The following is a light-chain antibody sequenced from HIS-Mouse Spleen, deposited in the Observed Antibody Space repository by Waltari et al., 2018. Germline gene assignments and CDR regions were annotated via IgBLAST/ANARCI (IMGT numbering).Light chain of an antibody. CDR3: CSYAGSSTFPV. Sequence: QSALTQPASVSGSPGQSITISCTGTSSDVGSYNLVSWYQQHPGKAPKLMIYEGSKLPSWVSNRVSGSKSGNTASLTISGLQAEDEADYYCCSYAGSSTFPVFGTGTKVTVL. CDR2: EGS. J-gene: IGLJ1*01. CDR1: SSDVGSYNL. V-gene: IGLV2-23*03.